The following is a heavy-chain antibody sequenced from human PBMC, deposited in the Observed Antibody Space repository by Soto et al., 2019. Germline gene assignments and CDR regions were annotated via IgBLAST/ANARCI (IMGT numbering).Heavy chain of an antibody. Sequence: QVQLQESGPGLVKPSQTLSLTCIVSGASLSSGDYYWSWIRQPPGKGLEWIAFIYYNGNNFYNPSLKRRVTIAIYTSNNQFSLTVRSVTAADTAVYYCARERRGGDSNGGVDYWGHGTLVTVSS. J-gene: IGHJ4*01. V-gene: IGHV4-30-4*01. D-gene: IGHD2-21*02. CDR2: IYYNGNN. CDR1: GASLSSGDYY. CDR3: ARERRGGDSNGGVDY.